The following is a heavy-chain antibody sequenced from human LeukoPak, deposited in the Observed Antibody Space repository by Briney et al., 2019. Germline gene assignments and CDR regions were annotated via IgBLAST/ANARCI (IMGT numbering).Heavy chain of an antibody. V-gene: IGHV3-30*02. J-gene: IGHJ4*02. CDR2: VHYDGSNK. CDR1: GFTFSSYG. Sequence: GGSLRLSCAASGFTFSSYGIHWVRQAPGKGPEWVAFVHYDGSNKYYADSVKGRFTVSRDNSKNTVYLEVNSLNSEDTAVYYCAKDPWDYWGQGTLVTVSS. CDR3: AKDPWDY.